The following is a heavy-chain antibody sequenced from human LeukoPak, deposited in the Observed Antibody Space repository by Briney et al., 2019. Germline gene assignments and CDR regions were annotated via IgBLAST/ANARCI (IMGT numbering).Heavy chain of an antibody. J-gene: IGHJ4*02. CDR2: INSDGSST. Sequence: GGSLRLSCAASGFTFSSYWMHWVRQAPGKGLVWVSRINSDGSSTSYVDSVKGRFTISRDNAKNTLDLQMNGLRTEDTAVYYCARGGYGAHMGWGQGTLVTVSS. D-gene: IGHD4-17*01. CDR1: GFTFSSYW. CDR3: ARGGYGAHMG. V-gene: IGHV3-74*01.